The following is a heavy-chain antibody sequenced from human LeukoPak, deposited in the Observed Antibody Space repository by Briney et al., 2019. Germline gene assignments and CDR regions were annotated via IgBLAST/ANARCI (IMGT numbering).Heavy chain of an antibody. Sequence: ASVKVSCKASGYTFNRYGMNWVRQAPGQGLEWMGWINTNTGNPTYAQGFTGRFVFSLDTSVSTAYLQINSLKAEDTAVYYCARSRTQHFDYWGQGTLVTVSS. J-gene: IGHJ4*02. CDR1: GYTFNRYG. CDR3: ARSRTQHFDY. CDR2: INTNTGNP. D-gene: IGHD1-14*01. V-gene: IGHV7-4-1*02.